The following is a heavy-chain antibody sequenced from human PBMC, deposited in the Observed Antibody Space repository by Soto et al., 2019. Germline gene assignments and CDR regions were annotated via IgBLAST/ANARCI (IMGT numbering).Heavy chain of an antibody. D-gene: IGHD3-22*01. CDR1: GGSFSGYY. V-gene: IGHV4-34*01. Sequence: PSETLSLTCAVYGGSFSGYYWSWVRQPPGKGLEWIGEINHSGSTNYNPSLKSRVTISVDTSKNQFSLKLSSVTAADTAVYYCARGSGYYDSSGYPRSYYFDCWGQGTLVTVSS. CDR3: ARGSGYYDSSGYPRSYYFDC. CDR2: INHSGST. J-gene: IGHJ4*02.